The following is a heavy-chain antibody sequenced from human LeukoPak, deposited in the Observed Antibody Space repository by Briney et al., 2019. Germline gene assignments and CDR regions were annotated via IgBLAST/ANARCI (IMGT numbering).Heavy chain of an antibody. CDR2: ISSSSSYI. V-gene: IGHV3-21*01. D-gene: IGHD3-16*01. J-gene: IGHJ4*02. CDR1: GFTFSNYS. CDR3: ARTGGVHFFDY. Sequence: GGSLRLSCAASGFTFSNYSMNWVRQAPGKGLEWVSSISSSSSYIYYADSVKGRFTISRDNAKNSLYLQMNSLRAEDTAVYYCARTGGVHFFDYWGQGTLVTVSS.